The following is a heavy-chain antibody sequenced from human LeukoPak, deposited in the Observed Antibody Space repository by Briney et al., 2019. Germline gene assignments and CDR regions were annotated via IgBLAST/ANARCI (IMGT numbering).Heavy chain of an antibody. D-gene: IGHD2-2*01. V-gene: IGHV3-30*04. CDR1: GFTFSSYA. CDR3: ARGGDNVVVPAAMYVPYYFDY. J-gene: IGHJ4*02. CDR2: ISYDGSNK. Sequence: GGSLRLSCAASGFTFSSYAMHWVRQAPGKGLEWVAVISYDGSNKYYADSVKGRFTISRDNSKNTLYLQMNSLRAEDTAVYYCARGGDNVVVPAAMYVPYYFDYWGQGTLVTVSS.